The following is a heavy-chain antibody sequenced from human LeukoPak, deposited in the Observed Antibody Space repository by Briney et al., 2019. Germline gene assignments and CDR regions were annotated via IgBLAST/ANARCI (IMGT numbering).Heavy chain of an antibody. J-gene: IGHJ4*02. CDR3: ARELTYYYDSSGYPFDY. CDR1: GGTFSSYA. CDR2: IIPIFGTA. Sequence: ASVKVSCKASGGTFSSYAISWVRQAPGQGLERMGGIIPIFGTANYAQKFQGRVTITTDESTSTAYMELSSLRSEDTAVYYCARELTYYYDSSGYPFDYWGQGTLVTVSS. V-gene: IGHV1-69*05. D-gene: IGHD3-22*01.